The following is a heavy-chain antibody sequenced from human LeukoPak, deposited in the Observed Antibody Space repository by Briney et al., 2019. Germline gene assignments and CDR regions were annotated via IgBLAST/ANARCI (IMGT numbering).Heavy chain of an antibody. CDR3: ARDPPNYGVDY. J-gene: IGHJ4*02. Sequence: GGSLRLSCAASGFTFSSYSMNWVRQAPGKGLEWVSSISSRSSYIYDADSVKGRFTISRDNAENSLYLQMNSLRAEDTAVYYCARDPPNYGVDYWGQGTLVTVSS. CDR2: ISSRSSYI. V-gene: IGHV3-21*01. CDR1: GFTFSSYS. D-gene: IGHD4-17*01.